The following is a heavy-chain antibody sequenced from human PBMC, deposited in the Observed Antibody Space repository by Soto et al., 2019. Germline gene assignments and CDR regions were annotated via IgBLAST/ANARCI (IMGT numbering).Heavy chain of an antibody. Sequence: SETLSLTCTVSGGSISSSSYYWGWIRQPPGKGLEWIGSIYYSGSTYYNQSLKNRVTISVDTSKNQFSLKLSSVTAADTAVYYCACLFTDILTGYSPHYYYGMDVWGQGTTVTVSS. V-gene: IGHV4-39*01. J-gene: IGHJ6*02. CDR3: ACLFTDILTGYSPHYYYGMDV. CDR1: GGSISSSSYY. D-gene: IGHD3-9*01. CDR2: IYYSGST.